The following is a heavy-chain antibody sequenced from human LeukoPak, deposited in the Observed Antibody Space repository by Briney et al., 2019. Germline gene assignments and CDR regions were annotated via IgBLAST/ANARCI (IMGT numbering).Heavy chain of an antibody. CDR1: GYSISSSNW. CDR3: AREYDFWSGYYVDAFDI. CDR2: IYYSGST. V-gene: IGHV4-28*03. D-gene: IGHD3-3*01. J-gene: IGHJ3*02. Sequence: SETLSLTCAVSGYSISSSNWWDWIRQPPGKGLEWIGYIYYSGSTYYNPSLKSRVTMSVDTSKNQFSLKLSSVTAVDTAVYYCAREYDFWSGYYVDAFDIWGQGTMVTVSS.